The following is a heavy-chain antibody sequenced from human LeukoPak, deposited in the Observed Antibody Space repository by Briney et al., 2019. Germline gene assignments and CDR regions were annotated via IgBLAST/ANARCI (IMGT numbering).Heavy chain of an antibody. CDR2: ISAYNGNT. Sequence: GASVKVSCKASGYTFTSYGISWVRQAPGQGLEWMGWISAYNGNTNYAQKLQGRVTMTTDTSTSTAYMELRSLRSDDTAVYYCARDGPDCSSSSCYPHNWFDPWGQGTLVTVSS. CDR1: GYTFTSYG. V-gene: IGHV1-18*01. J-gene: IGHJ5*02. CDR3: ARDGPDCSSSSCYPHNWFDP. D-gene: IGHD2-2*01.